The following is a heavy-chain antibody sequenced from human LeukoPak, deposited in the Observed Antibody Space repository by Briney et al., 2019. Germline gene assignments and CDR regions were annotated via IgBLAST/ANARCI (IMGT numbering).Heavy chain of an antibody. V-gene: IGHV1-2*02. CDR2: INPNSGGT. CDR3: ARDLGSGWIIVDY. J-gene: IGHJ4*02. Sequence: ASVKVSCKASGYTFTGYYIHWVRQAPGQGLEWMGWINPNSGGTNSAQKFQGRFTLTRDTSISTAYLELSSLRSDDTAVYYCARDLGSGWIIVDYWGQGTLVTVSS. CDR1: GYTFTGYY. D-gene: IGHD6-19*01.